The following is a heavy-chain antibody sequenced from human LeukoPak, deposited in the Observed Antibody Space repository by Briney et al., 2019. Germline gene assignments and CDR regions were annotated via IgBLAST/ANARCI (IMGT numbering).Heavy chain of an antibody. J-gene: IGHJ4*02. CDR1: GGSISSYY. D-gene: IGHD2-8*01. Sequence: SETLSLTCTVSGGSISSYYWSWIRQPPGKGLEWIGYIYYSGSTNYNPSLKSRVTISVDTSKNQFSLQLNSVTPEDTAVYYCAREGRATPTYGLDYWGQGTLATVSS. CDR2: IYYSGST. V-gene: IGHV4-59*12. CDR3: AREGRATPTYGLDY.